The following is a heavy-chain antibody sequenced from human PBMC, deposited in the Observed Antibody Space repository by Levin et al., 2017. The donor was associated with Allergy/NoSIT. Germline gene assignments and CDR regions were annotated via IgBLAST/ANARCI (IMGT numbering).Heavy chain of an antibody. J-gene: IGHJ4*02. Sequence: LSLTCAASGFTFSSYWMSWVRQAPGKGLEWVANINQYGDEKYYVDSVKGRFTISRDNAKNSLYLQMNSLRSEDTAVYYCARGGFCSGGTCASLVYWGQGTLVTVSS. D-gene: IGHD2-15*01. V-gene: IGHV3-7*01. CDR1: GFTFSSYW. CDR2: INQYGDEK. CDR3: ARGGFCSGGTCASLVY.